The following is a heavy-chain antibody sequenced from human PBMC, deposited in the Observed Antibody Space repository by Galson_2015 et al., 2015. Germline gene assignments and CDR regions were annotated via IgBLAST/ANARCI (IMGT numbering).Heavy chain of an antibody. V-gene: IGHV3-15*01. J-gene: IGHJ4*02. Sequence: SLRLSCAASGFTFSNAWMSWFRQAPGKGLEWVGRVKSKTDGGTTDYPAPVKGRFTISRDDSKTTLYLQMNSLKTEDTAVYYCSTGISAFFDNWGQGTLVTVSS. CDR2: VKSKTDGGTT. D-gene: IGHD6-25*01. CDR1: GFTFSNAW. CDR3: STGISAFFDN.